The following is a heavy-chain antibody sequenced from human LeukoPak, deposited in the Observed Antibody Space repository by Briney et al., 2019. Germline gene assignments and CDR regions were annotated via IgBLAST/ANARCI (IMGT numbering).Heavy chain of an antibody. CDR3: ARVRGYCSSTICYRYYFDY. Sequence: SETLSLTCAVSGYSVSSGYYWGWIRQPPGKGLEWIGTIYHSGSTYYNPSLKSRVTISVDTSKNQFSLKLTSVTAADTAVYYCARVRGYCSSTICYRYYFDYWGQGTLVTVSS. D-gene: IGHD2-2*01. CDR1: GYSVSSGYY. V-gene: IGHV4-38-2*01. J-gene: IGHJ4*02. CDR2: IYHSGST.